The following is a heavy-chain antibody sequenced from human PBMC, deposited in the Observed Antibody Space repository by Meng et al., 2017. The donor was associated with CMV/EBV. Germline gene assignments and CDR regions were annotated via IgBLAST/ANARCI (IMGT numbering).Heavy chain of an antibody. CDR1: GFTVSSNE. J-gene: IGHJ6*02. Sequence: GESLKISCAASGFTVSSNEMSWVRQAPGKGLEWVSSISGGSTYYADSRKGRFTISRDNSKNTLYLQMNSLRAEDTAVYYCARGSYCSSTSCYKTGYYGMDVWGQGTTVTVSS. V-gene: IGHV3-38-3*01. CDR3: ARGSYCSSTSCYKTGYYGMDV. D-gene: IGHD2-2*02. CDR2: ISGGST.